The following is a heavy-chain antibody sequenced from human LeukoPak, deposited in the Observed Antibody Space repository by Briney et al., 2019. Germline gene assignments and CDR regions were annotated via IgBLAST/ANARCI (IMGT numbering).Heavy chain of an antibody. J-gene: IGHJ4*02. CDR2: TYTGGNS. Sequence: PGGSLRLSCAASGFTVSSIHMVWVRQAPGKGLEWVSVTYTGGNSYYANSVKGRFIISRDNSKNTLYLQMNSLRAEDTAVYYCARGLEYYDSSGYYPLFDYWGQGTLVTVSS. CDR3: ARGLEYYDSSGYYPLFDY. CDR1: GFTVSSIH. D-gene: IGHD3-22*01. V-gene: IGHV3-53*05.